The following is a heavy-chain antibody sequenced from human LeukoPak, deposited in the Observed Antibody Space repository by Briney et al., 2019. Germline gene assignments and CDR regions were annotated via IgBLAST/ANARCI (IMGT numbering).Heavy chain of an antibody. J-gene: IGHJ6*04. Sequence: KPSETLSLTCAVSGHSISTGYYWGWIRQPPGKGLEWIGSMSHNRGTYYNPSLKSRVTISMDTSKNQISLRLTSVTAADTAVYCCASYYASGVSAYNYYGMDVWGKGTTVTVSS. CDR3: ASYYASGVSAYNYYGMDV. CDR1: GHSISTGYY. D-gene: IGHD3-10*01. CDR2: MSHNRGT. V-gene: IGHV4-38-2*01.